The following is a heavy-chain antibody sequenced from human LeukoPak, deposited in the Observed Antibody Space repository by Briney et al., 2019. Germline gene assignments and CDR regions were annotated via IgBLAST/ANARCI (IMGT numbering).Heavy chain of an antibody. CDR1: GYTMNSGYY. D-gene: IGHD3-3*01. CDR2: IYYSGST. CDR3: ARDLWRSGFDP. J-gene: IGHJ5*02. Sequence: SETLSLTFNVSGYTMNSGYYWGWIRQPPGKGLEWIGYIYYSGSTNYNPSLKSRVTISVDTSKNQFSLKLSSVTAADTAVYYCARDLWRSGFDPWGQGTLVTVSS. V-gene: IGHV4-59*01.